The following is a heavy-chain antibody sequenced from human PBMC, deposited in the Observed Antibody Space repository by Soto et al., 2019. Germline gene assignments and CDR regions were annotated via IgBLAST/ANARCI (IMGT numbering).Heavy chain of an antibody. CDR2: IYYSGST. CDR3: AREVGDGYNEFDY. J-gene: IGHJ4*02. V-gene: IGHV4-59*01. Sequence: PSETLSLTCAVYGGSFSGYYWSWIRQPPGKGLEWIGYIYYSGSTNYNPSLKSRVTISVDTSKNQFSLKLSSVTAADTAVYYCAREVGDGYNEFDYWGQGTLVTVSS. D-gene: IGHD5-12*01. CDR1: GGSFSGYY.